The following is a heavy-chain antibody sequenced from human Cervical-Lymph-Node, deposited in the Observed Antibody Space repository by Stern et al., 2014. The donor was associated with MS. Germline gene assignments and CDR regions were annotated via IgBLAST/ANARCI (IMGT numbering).Heavy chain of an antibody. V-gene: IGHV4-31*03. J-gene: IGHJ5*02. D-gene: IGHD4/OR15-4a*01. CDR1: GGSIISGDFY. CDR2: IYYSGSP. Sequence: VQLVESGPGLVKPSQTLSLTCTVSGGSIISGDFYWSWIRQLPGKGLEWIGYIYYSGSPYYNPSLNSRVTISVDTANNQFSLKLSSVTAADTAVYYCARRAGGSDNYFDPWGQGTLVTVSS. CDR3: ARRAGGSDNYFDP.